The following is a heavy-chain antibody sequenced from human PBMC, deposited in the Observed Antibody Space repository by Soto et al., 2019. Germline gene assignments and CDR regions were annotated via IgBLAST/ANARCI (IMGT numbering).Heavy chain of an antibody. CDR2: IHHSGDD. V-gene: IGHV4-4*02. CDR3: ADLKFGKFGTY. J-gene: IGHJ4*02. CDR1: GASISSDSW. D-gene: IGHD3-10*01. Sequence: SETLSLTCAVSGASISSDSWWSWVRQPPGKGLEWIAEIHHSGDDNYTPSLQSRAIISLDKSRNQFSLKLMSVTAADTAVYYCADLKFGKFGTYWGQGIPVTVSS.